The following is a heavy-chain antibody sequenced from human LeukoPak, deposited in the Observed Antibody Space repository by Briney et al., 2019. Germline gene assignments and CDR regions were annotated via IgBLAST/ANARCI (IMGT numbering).Heavy chain of an antibody. J-gene: IGHJ4*02. D-gene: IGHD1-26*01. CDR3: ARVRVGPTVFDY. Sequence: GGSLRLSCAASGFTFSSYSMNWVRQAPGKGLEWVSSISSSSSYIYYADSVKGRFTISRDNAKNSLYLQMNSLRAEDTAVYYCARVRVGPTVFDYWGQGTLVTVSS. CDR1: GFTFSSYS. V-gene: IGHV3-21*01. CDR2: ISSSSSYI.